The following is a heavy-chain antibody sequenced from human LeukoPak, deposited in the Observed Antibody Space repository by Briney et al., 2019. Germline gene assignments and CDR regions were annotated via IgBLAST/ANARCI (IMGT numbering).Heavy chain of an antibody. CDR2: IKQDGSEK. Sequence: PGGSLRLSCAASGFTFSYYYMSGVRQAPGKGLEWVASIKQDGSEKYYVDSVKGRFTISRDNAKNSLYLQMNSLRAEDTAVYYCARRSMRRYYYYMDVWGKGTTVTISS. CDR3: ARRSMRRYYYYMDV. D-gene: IGHD2/OR15-2a*01. J-gene: IGHJ6*03. CDR1: GFTFSYYY. V-gene: IGHV3-7*01.